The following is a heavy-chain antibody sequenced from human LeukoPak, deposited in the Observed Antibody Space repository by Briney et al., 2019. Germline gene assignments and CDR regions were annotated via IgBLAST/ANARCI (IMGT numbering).Heavy chain of an antibody. CDR3: ARRRDGYNSNGFDP. J-gene: IGHJ5*02. CDR2: YIPSCGGT. D-gene: IGHD5-24*01. CDR1: GYTFTGYY. Sequence: ASVKVSCMANGYTFTGYYMHCVRQAPGQGLAWMGWYIPSCGGTNYAQKFQRSVTMTRDTSISTVYMELRSLRSDDTAVYYCARRRDGYNSNGFDPWGQGTLVTVSS. V-gene: IGHV1-2*02.